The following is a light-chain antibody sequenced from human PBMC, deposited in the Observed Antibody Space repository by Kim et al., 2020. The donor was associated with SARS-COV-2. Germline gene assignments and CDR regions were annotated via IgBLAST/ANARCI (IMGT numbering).Light chain of an antibody. CDR3: QQSYSTWT. CDR2: AAS. Sequence: DIQMTQSPSSLSASVGDRVTITCRASQSISSYLNWYQQKPGKAPKLLIYAASSLQSGVPSRFSGSGSGTDFTLPISSLQPEDFATYYCQQSYSTWTFGQGTKVDIK. J-gene: IGKJ1*01. V-gene: IGKV1-39*01. CDR1: QSISSY.